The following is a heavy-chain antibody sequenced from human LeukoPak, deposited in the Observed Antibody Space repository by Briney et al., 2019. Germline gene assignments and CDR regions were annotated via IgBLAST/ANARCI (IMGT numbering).Heavy chain of an antibody. J-gene: IGHJ6*04. D-gene: IGHD2-15*01. CDR3: ARDVVSATPRYYYCGMDV. Sequence: PGGSLRLSCAASGFTFSIYGMRWVRQAPGKGLEWVAFIWCNGSNKYYADSVKGRFTISRDNSTNPLYLQMNSLRADNTHGYYYARDVVSATPRYYYCGMDVWGKGTTVTVSP. V-gene: IGHV3-33*01. CDR2: IWCNGSNK. CDR1: GFTFSIYG.